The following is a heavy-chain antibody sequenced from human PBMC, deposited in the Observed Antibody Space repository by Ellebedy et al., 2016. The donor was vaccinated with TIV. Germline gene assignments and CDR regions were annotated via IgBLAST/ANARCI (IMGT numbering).Heavy chain of an antibody. D-gene: IGHD3-10*01. V-gene: IGHV4-34*01. CDR1: GGSFSAYY. Sequence: MPSETLSLTCAVYGGSFSAYYWSWICQPPGKGLEWIGEINHSGSTNSNPSLKSRITVAVDTSKNQFSLKLSSVTAADPAVYYCARSPPRRHPMVRGGYYGMDVWGQGTTVTVSS. J-gene: IGHJ6*02. CDR3: ARSPPRRHPMVRGGYYGMDV. CDR2: INHSGST.